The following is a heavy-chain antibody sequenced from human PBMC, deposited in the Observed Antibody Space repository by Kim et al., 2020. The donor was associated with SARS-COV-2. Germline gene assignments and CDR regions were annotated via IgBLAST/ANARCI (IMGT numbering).Heavy chain of an antibody. D-gene: IGHD3-10*01. Sequence: KGRFPSSRDNSKNTLYLQMNSLRAEDTAVYYCAKGPYYYLSGGFGYFDYWGQGTLVTVSS. CDR3: AKGPYYYLSGGFGYFDY. V-gene: IGHV3-23*01. J-gene: IGHJ4*02.